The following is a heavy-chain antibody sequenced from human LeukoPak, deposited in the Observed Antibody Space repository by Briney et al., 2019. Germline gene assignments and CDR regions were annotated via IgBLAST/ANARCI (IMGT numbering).Heavy chain of an antibody. D-gene: IGHD3-22*01. CDR2: INPNSGGT. Sequence: ASVKVSCKASGYTFNNYDINWVRQAPGQGLEWMGWINPNSGGTNYAQKFQGWVTMTRDTSISTAYMELSSLRSEDTAVYYCARAPLGDYYDSSGYSDYWGQGTLVTVSS. CDR3: ARAPLGDYYDSSGYSDY. V-gene: IGHV1-2*04. J-gene: IGHJ4*02. CDR1: GYTFNNYD.